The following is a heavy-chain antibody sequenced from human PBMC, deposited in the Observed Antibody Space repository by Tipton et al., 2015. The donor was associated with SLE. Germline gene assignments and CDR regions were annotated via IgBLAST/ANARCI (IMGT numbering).Heavy chain of an antibody. Sequence: TLSLTCTVSGGSFSSDTYLWGWIRQPPGKGLEWIGDIYYTGSTYYNPSLKSRVTISVDTSKNQFSLKLNSVTAADTAVYYCARDKPYDIWGQGTMVTVSS. J-gene: IGHJ3*02. CDR3: ARDKPYDI. V-gene: IGHV4-39*07. CDR2: IYYTGST. CDR1: GGSFSSDTYL.